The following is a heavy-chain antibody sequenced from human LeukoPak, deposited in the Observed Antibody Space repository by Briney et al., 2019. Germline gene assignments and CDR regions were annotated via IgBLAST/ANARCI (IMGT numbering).Heavy chain of an antibody. D-gene: IGHD3-3*01. J-gene: IGHJ4*02. CDR1: GFTFSSYA. CDR3: ATHILFWSGLFDS. V-gene: IGHV3-23*01. CDR2: ISGSAGNI. Sequence: GGSLGPSWAAPGFTFSSYAMSWVRKAPGKGLEWVSAISGSAGNIYYADSVRGRFTISRDNSKNTLYLQMDDLRAEDSAVYYCATHILFWSGLFDSWGQGALVSVSS.